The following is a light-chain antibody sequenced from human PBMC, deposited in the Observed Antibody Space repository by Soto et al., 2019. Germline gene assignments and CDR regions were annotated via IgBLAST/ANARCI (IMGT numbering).Light chain of an antibody. Sequence: DIVLTQSPGTLSLSPGERATLSCRASQSVGSNYLAWYQQKPGQAPRLLIYAAFSRATGIPDRFSGSGSGTDFTLTITRPEPEDFAVYYCQHYGTTVYTFGQGTKLEIK. J-gene: IGKJ2*01. V-gene: IGKV3-20*01. CDR3: QHYGTTVYT. CDR1: QSVGSNY. CDR2: AAF.